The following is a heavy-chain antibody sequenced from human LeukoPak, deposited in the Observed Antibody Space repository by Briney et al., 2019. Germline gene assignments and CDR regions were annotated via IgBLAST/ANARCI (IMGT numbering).Heavy chain of an antibody. J-gene: IGHJ6*03. V-gene: IGHV1-2*02. CDR3: ARDGSGRTLYYYMDV. D-gene: IGHD1-14*01. Sequence: ASVKVSCKASGYTFTDYYIHWVRQAPGQGLEWMGWISPNSGGTNSAQKFKGRVTMTRDTSISTAYMELSRLRSDDTAVYYCARDGSGRTLYYYMDVWGKGTTVTVSS. CDR2: ISPNSGGT. CDR1: GYTFTDYY.